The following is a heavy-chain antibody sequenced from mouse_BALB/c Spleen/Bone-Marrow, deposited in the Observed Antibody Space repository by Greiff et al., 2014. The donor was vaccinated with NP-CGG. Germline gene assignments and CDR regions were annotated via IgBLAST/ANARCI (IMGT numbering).Heavy chain of an antibody. CDR3: ARSHGYYPYWYFDV. D-gene: IGHD2-3*01. Sequence: VKLVESGAELVKPGAPVKLSCKASGYTFTSYWMNWVKQRPGRGLEWIGRIDPSDSETHHNQKFKDKATLTVDKSSSTAYIQLSSLTSEDSAVYYCARSHGYYPYWYFDVWGAGTTVTVSP. CDR1: GYTFTSYW. V-gene: IGHV1-69*02. J-gene: IGHJ1*01. CDR2: IDPSDSET.